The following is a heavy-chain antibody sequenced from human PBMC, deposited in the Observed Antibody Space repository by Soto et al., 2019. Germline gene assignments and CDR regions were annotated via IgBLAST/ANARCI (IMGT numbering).Heavy chain of an antibody. CDR1: GGTFSSYN. D-gene: IGHD5-12*01. Sequence: QVQLVQSGAEVKKPGSSVKVSCKASGGTFSSYNINWVRQAPGQGLEWMGRIIPMFDIANYAQKFQGRVTITADKSTRAAYMELSSLRSEDTALYYCARDEVYRGYVRAFDIWGQGTMVTVSS. V-gene: IGHV1-69*08. J-gene: IGHJ3*02. CDR3: ARDEVYRGYVRAFDI. CDR2: IIPMFDIA.